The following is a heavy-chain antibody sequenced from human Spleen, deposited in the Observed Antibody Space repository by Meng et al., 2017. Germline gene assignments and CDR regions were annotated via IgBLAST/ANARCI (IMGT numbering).Heavy chain of an antibody. V-gene: IGHV1-2*06. D-gene: IGHD6-13*01. CDR2: IDPNNDHT. CDR1: GYTFAAYW. Sequence: QVKPVQSGPEVKKPGASVKLSCKPSGYTFAAYWIHGLRQAPGQGLEWMGRIDPNNDHTQYAQNFQGRVTMTSDTSISTVYMELNGLRSDDTAVYYCARDEDISAAGKLFGDYWGQGTLVTVSS. CDR3: ARDEDISAAGKLFGDY. J-gene: IGHJ4*02.